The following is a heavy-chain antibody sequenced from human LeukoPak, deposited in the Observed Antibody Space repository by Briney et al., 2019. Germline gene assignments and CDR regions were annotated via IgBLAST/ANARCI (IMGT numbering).Heavy chain of an antibody. Sequence: GGSLRLSCAASGFTFSSYPMSWVRQAPGRGLEWVSVISANSGATYYADSVKGRFTISRDNSKNTLYLQMNGLRAEDTAMYYCAKVSLNMVNDAFDIWGQGTMVTVSS. CDR1: GFTFSSYP. J-gene: IGHJ3*02. CDR3: AKVSLNMVNDAFDI. CDR2: ISANSGAT. D-gene: IGHD4/OR15-4a*01. V-gene: IGHV3-23*01.